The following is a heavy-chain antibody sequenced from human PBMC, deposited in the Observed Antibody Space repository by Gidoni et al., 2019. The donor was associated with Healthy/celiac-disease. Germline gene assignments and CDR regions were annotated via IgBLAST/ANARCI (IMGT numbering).Heavy chain of an antibody. CDR3: AREGNGFGELLGFDP. J-gene: IGHJ5*02. D-gene: IGHD3-10*01. CDR1: GGSISSGSYY. V-gene: IGHV4-61*02. CDR2: IYTSGST. Sequence: QVQLQESGPGLVKPSQTLSLTCTVSGGSISSGSYYWSWIRQPAGKGLEWIGRIYTSGSTNYNPSLKSRVTISVDTSKNQFSLKLSSVTAADTAVYYCAREGNGFGELLGFDPWGQGTLVTVSS.